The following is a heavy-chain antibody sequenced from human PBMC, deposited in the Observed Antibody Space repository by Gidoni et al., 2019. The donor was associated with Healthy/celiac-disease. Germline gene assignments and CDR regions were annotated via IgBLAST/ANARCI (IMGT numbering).Heavy chain of an antibody. CDR3: ARGRRITMVRGRGGIDY. CDR2: INQSGST. J-gene: IGHJ4*02. D-gene: IGHD3-10*01. V-gene: IGHV4-34*01. Sequence: QVQLQQWGAGLLKPSETLSLTCAVYGGSFSGYYWTWILQPPGKGLEWNGEINQSGSTNYNPSRKSRVPISVDTSKNQFSLKLSSVTAADTAVYYCARGRRITMVRGRGGIDYWGQGTLVTVSS. CDR1: GGSFSGYY.